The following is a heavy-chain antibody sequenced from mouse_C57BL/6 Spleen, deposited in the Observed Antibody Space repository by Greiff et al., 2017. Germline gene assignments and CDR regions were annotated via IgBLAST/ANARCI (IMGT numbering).Heavy chain of an antibody. CDR2: IRSKSNNYAT. CDR3: VRHSHYPYYAMDY. D-gene: IGHD5-5*01. J-gene: IGHJ4*01. Sequence: EVKLMESGGGLVQPKGSLKLSCAASGFSFNTYAMNWVRQAPGKGLEWVARIRSKSNNYATYYADSVKDRFTISRDDSESMLYLQMNNLKTEDTAMYYCVRHSHYPYYAMDYWGQGTSVTVSS. CDR1: GFSFNTYA. V-gene: IGHV10-1*01.